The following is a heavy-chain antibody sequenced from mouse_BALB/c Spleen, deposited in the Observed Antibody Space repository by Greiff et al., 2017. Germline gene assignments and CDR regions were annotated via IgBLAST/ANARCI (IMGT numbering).Heavy chain of an antibody. V-gene: IGHV1-7*01. Sequence: VQLQQSGAELAKPGASVKMSCKASGYTFTSYWMHWVKQRHGQGLEWIGYINPSTGYTEYNQKFKDKATLTADKSSSTAYMQLSSLTSEDSAVYYCARSQAWFAYWGQGTLVTVSA. CDR2: INPSTGYT. CDR3: ARSQAWFAY. J-gene: IGHJ3*01. CDR1: GYTFTSYW. D-gene: IGHD3-2*02.